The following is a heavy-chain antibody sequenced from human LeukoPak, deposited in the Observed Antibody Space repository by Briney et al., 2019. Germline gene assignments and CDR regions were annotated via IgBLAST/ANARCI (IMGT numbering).Heavy chain of an antibody. V-gene: IGHV1-2*06. CDR1: GYTFTGYY. CDR3: ARDFLIVVVTGGDY. J-gene: IGHJ4*02. Sequence: GASVKVSCKASGYTFTGYYMHWVRQAPGQGLERMGRINPNSGGTNYAQKFQGRVTMTRDTSISTAYMELSRLRSDDTAVYYCARDFLIVVVTGGDYWGQGTLVTVSS. CDR2: INPNSGGT. D-gene: IGHD2-21*02.